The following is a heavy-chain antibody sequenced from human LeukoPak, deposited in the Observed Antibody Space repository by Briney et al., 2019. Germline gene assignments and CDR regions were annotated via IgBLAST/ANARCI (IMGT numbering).Heavy chain of an antibody. CDR3: ARDYYGSGSYYNTPAGFDI. CDR1: GSTFSSYA. CDR2: ISYDGSNK. D-gene: IGHD3-10*01. Sequence: GRSLRLSCAASGSTFSSYAMHWVRQAPGKGLEWVAVISYDGSNKYYADSVKGRFTISRDNSKNTLYLQMNSLRAEDTAVYYCARDYYGSGSYYNTPAGFDIWGQGTMVTVSS. V-gene: IGHV3-30*04. J-gene: IGHJ3*02.